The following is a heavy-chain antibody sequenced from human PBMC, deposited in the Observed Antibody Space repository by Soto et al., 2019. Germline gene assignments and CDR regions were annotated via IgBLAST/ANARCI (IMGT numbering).Heavy chain of an antibody. CDR3: ARDRPEDCSSTSCYEGYGMDV. CDR2: IKQDGSEK. CDR1: GFTFSSYW. Sequence: GGSLRLSCAASGFTFSSYWMSWVRQAPGKGLEWVANIKQDGSEKYYVDSVKGRFTISRDNAKNSLYLQMNSLRAEDTAVYYCARDRPEDCSSTSCYEGYGMDVWGQGTTVTVSS. D-gene: IGHD2-2*01. V-gene: IGHV3-7*05. J-gene: IGHJ6*02.